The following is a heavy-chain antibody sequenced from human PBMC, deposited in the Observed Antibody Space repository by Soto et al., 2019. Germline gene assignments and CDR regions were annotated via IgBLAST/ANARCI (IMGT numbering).Heavy chain of an antibody. Sequence: ASVKVSCKASVYSFNSYDISWVRQATGQGLEWMAWISPNRGTTGYAQRFQDRLTVTSNASLSTVYMELTSLRSEDTAVYFCTRDSGSPTNKFDPWGQGSQVTYPQ. D-gene: IGHD6-19*01. CDR2: ISPNRGTT. V-gene: IGHV1-8*01. CDR3: TRDSGSPTNKFDP. J-gene: IGHJ5*02. CDR1: VYSFNSYD.